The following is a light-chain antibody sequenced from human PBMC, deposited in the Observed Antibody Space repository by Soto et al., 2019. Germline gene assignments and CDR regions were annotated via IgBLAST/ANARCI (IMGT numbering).Light chain of an antibody. Sequence: EIVSTQSPGTLSLSPGERATLSCRASQSVSSKYLAWYQQKPGQAPRVLIYGTSIRASGVPERFSGGGSGTDFTLTITRLEPEDFAVYYCQQYGSSLFTFGPGTKVDIK. CDR1: QSVSSKY. J-gene: IGKJ3*01. V-gene: IGKV3-20*01. CDR3: QQYGSSLFT. CDR2: GTS.